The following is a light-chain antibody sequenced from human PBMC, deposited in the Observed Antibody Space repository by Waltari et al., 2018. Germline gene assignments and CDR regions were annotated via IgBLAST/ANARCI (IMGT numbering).Light chain of an antibody. CDR2: DTS. CDR3: QKYGTLPAT. J-gene: IGKJ1*01. CDR1: QSVSRY. V-gene: IGKV3-20*01. Sequence: EVLLTQSSGTLSLSPGYSASISCRASQSVSRYLAWYQQKPGQAPRLLIYDTSTRATGIPDRFSGSGSGTDFSLTISRLDPEDFAVYYCQKYGTLPATFGQGTKVEVK.